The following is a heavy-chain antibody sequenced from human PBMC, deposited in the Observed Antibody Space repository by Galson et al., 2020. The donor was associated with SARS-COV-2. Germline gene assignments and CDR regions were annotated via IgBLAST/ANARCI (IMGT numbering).Heavy chain of an antibody. D-gene: IGHD2-15*01. CDR1: GGSFNDYY. CDR2: ITHSGST. J-gene: IGHJ5*02. V-gene: IGHV4-34*01. CDR3: ARAPAFQDLLLFEVYRLSDLGGNWVDP. Sequence: PSEPLSLTCAVYGGSFNDYYWSWIRQPPGKGLEWIGGITHSGSTNYNPSLKSRATISVDTSKNQVSLGLNPVTAADTSVYYCARAPAFQDLLLFEVYRLSDLGGNWVDPGGQGFLVTVAS.